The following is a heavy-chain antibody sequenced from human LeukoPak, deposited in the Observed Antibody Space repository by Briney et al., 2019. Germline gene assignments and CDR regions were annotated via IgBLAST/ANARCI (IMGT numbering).Heavy chain of an antibody. J-gene: IGHJ4*02. CDR3: ARDIRIAVAGYYFDY. CDR1: GYTFTGYY. CDR2: INPSGGST. Sequence: ASVKVSCKASGYTFTGYYMHWVRQAPGQGLEWMGIINPSGGSTSYAQKFQGRVTMTRDTSTSTVYMELSSLRSEDTAVYYCARDIRIAVAGYYFDYWGQGTLVTVSS. D-gene: IGHD6-19*01. V-gene: IGHV1-46*01.